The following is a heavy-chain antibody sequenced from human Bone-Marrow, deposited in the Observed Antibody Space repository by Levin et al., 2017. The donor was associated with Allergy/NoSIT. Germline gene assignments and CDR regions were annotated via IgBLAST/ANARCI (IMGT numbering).Heavy chain of an antibody. CDR2: ISTSGSTI. V-gene: IGHV3-48*03. D-gene: IGHD3-10*01. CDR1: IFTFSNFE. CDR3: ARDLGGLKRPYYYGMDV. Sequence: GESLKISCAASIFTFSNFEMNWVRQAPGKGLEWVSFISTSGSTIYYADSVKGRFSVSRDNAKNSLYLQMNSLRAEDTGVYYCARDLGGLKRPYYYGMDVWGQGTTVIVSS. J-gene: IGHJ6*02.